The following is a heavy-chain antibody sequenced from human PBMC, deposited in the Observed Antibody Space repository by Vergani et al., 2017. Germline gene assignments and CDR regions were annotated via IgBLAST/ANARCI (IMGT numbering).Heavy chain of an antibody. CDR3: AKPRAPSYDFWSGYYYHYYYYMDV. CDR1: GYTFTSYG. Sequence: QVQLVQSGAEVKKPGASVKVSCKASGYTFTSYGISWVRQAPGQGLEWMGWISAYNGHTNYAQKLQGRVTMTTDTSTSTAYIELRSLRSDDTAVYYCAKPRAPSYDFWSGYYYHYYYYMDVWGKGTTVTVSS. J-gene: IGHJ6*03. CDR2: ISAYNGHT. V-gene: IGHV1-18*01. D-gene: IGHD3-3*01.